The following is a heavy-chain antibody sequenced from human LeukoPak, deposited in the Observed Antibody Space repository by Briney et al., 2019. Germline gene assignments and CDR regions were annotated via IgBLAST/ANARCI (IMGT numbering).Heavy chain of an antibody. D-gene: IGHD2-15*01. V-gene: IGHV4-34*01. Sequence: PSETLSLTCAVYGVSFSGYYWSWIRQPPGKGLEWIGEINHSGSTNYNPSLKSRVTISVDTSKNQLSLKLSSVTAADTAVYYCARGGTRSGGSLDNWFDHWGQGTLVTVSS. CDR1: GVSFSGYY. J-gene: IGHJ5*02. CDR3: ARGGTRSGGSLDNWFDH. CDR2: INHSGST.